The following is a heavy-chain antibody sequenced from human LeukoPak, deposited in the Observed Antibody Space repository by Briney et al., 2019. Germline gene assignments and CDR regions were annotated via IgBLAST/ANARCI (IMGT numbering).Heavy chain of an antibody. CDR1: GFTFSSYA. D-gene: IGHD5-18*01. V-gene: IGHV3-30-3*01. CDR2: ISYDGSNK. Sequence: GGSLRLSCAASGFTFSSYAMHWVRQAPGKGLEWVAVISYDGSNKYYADSVKGRFTISRDNSKNTLYLQMNSLRAEDTAVYYCAKVSAMVLDYYYGMDVWGQGTTVTVSS. J-gene: IGHJ6*02. CDR3: AKVSAMVLDYYYGMDV.